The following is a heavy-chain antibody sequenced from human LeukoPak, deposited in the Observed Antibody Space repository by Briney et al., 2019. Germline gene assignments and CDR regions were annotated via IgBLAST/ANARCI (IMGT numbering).Heavy chain of an antibody. D-gene: IGHD6-19*01. V-gene: IGHV4-4*07. J-gene: IGHJ4*02. CDR2: IHTSGST. CDR3: ARRDISSGWSFDY. CDR1: GGSISNYH. Sequence: SETLSLTCTVSGGSISNYHWSWIRQPAGKGLEWIGQIHTSGSTNYYPPLKSRVTMSIDTPENQLSLTIRSVTAADTAVHYCARRDISSGWSFDYWGQGTLVTVSS.